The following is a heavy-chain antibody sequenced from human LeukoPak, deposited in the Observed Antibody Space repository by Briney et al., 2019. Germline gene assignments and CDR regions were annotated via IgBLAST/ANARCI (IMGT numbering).Heavy chain of an antibody. CDR1: GFTFSSYA. V-gene: IGHV3-7*01. CDR3: AREGGSGFDP. Sequence: PGGSLRLSCAASGFTFSSYAMSWVRQAPGKGLEWVANIKQDGSEKYYVDSVKGRFTISRDNAKNSLYLQMNSLRAEDTAVYYCAREGGSGFDPWGQGTLVTVSS. CDR2: IKQDGSEK. J-gene: IGHJ5*02.